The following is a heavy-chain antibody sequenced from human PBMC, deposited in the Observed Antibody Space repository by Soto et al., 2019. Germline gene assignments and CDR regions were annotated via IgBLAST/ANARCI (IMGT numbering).Heavy chain of an antibody. CDR2: ISYDGSNK. D-gene: IGHD2-8*01. CDR1: GFTFSSYG. V-gene: IGHV3-30*18. CDR3: AKCNGDIYYYYAMDV. Sequence: PGGSLRLSCAASGFTFSSYGMHWVRQAPGKGLEWVAVISYDGSNKYYADTVKGRFTISRDNSKNTLFLQMNSLRAEDTAVYYCAKCNGDIYYYYAMDVWGQGTTVTVSS. J-gene: IGHJ6*02.